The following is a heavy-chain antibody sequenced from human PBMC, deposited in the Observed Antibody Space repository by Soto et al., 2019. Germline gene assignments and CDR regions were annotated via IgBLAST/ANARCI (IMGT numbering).Heavy chain of an antibody. Sequence: SETLSLTCTVSGGSINTFYWSWVRQPAGKGLEWIGRIFSSGSTSFNPSLESRVAMSVDTSKNHFSLNLNSVTAADTAVYYCAREVRYCSGGSCYSYLDHWGQGTLVTVS. CDR1: GGSINTFY. J-gene: IGHJ4*02. V-gene: IGHV4-4*07. CDR2: IFSSGST. CDR3: AREVRYCSGGSCYSYLDH. D-gene: IGHD2-15*01.